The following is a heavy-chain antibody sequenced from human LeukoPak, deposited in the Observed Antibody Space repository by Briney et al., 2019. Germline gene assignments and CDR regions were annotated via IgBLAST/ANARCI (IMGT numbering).Heavy chain of an antibody. Sequence: SQTLSLTCTVSGGSISSGDYYWSWIRQPPGKGLEWIGYIYYSGSTYYNPSLKSRVTISVDTSKNQFSLKLSSVTAADTAVYYCARVLPKGVTTWYYFDYWGQGTLVTVSS. CDR2: IYYSGST. D-gene: IGHD1-1*01. J-gene: IGHJ4*02. V-gene: IGHV4-30-4*01. CDR1: GGSISSGDYY. CDR3: ARVLPKGVTTWYYFDY.